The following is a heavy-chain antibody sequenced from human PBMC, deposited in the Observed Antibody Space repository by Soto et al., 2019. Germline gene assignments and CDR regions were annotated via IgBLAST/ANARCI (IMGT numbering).Heavy chain of an antibody. CDR2: INAGNGNT. Sequence: ASVKVSCKASGYTFTSYAMHWVRQAPGQRLEWMGWINAGNGNTKYSQKFQGRVTIARDTSASTAYMELSSLRSEDTAVYYCARLQDATYFDYWGQGALVTVSS. V-gene: IGHV1-3*01. CDR3: ARLQDATYFDY. CDR1: GYTFTSYA. J-gene: IGHJ4*02.